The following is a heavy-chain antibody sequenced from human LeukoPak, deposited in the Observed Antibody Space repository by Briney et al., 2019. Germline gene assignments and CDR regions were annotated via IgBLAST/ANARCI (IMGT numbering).Heavy chain of an antibody. CDR1: GFTFSTYA. Sequence: GGSLRLSCATSGFTFSTYAMSWVRQAPGKGLEWVSAISLSGGSTYYADSVKGRFTISRDNSKNTLYLQMNSLRAEDTAVYYCAKGSTRSGSYLFYYYYYMDVWGKGTTVTVSS. D-gene: IGHD1-26*01. V-gene: IGHV3-23*01. CDR3: AKGSTRSGSYLFYYYYYMDV. J-gene: IGHJ6*03. CDR2: ISLSGGST.